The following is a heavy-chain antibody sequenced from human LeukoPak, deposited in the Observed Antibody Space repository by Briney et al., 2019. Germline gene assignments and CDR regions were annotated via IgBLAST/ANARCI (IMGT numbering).Heavy chain of an antibody. CDR2: MYYDGSS. Sequence: SETLSLTCTVSGGSINSGTFYWGWIRQPPGKGLEWIGSMYYDGSSYYNPSLKGRVTTSADTSKNQFSLKLTSVTAADTAVYFCARRSDSGSDDGEDYFDYWGQGTLVTVSS. V-gene: IGHV4-39*01. CDR1: GGSINSGTFY. J-gene: IGHJ4*02. D-gene: IGHD1-26*01. CDR3: ARRSDSGSDDGEDYFDY.